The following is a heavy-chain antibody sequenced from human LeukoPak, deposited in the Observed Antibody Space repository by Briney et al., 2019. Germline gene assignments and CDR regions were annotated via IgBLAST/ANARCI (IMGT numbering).Heavy chain of an antibody. V-gene: IGHV4-31*03. D-gene: IGHD2-15*01. Sequence: SQTLSLTCTVSGGSLSSGDYCWSWIRQLPGKGLEWIGYIFDSGTTHYNPSLKSRVSISVDTSKNQFSLKLSSVTAADTAVYYCARDLAYCSNGNCYGYYYYYYYMDVWGKGTTVTVSS. J-gene: IGHJ6*03. CDR1: GGSLSSGDYC. CDR3: ARDLAYCSNGNCYGYYYYYYYMDV. CDR2: IFDSGTT.